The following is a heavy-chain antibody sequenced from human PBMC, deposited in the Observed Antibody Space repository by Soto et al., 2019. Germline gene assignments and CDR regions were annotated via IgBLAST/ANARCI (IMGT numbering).Heavy chain of an antibody. V-gene: IGHV3-33*01. CDR1: GINFNQYG. Sequence: QAQLVESGGGVVQPGRSLRLSWVASGINFNQYGMHWVRQVPGKGLEWVAVMWYDGSNKYYLDSVKGRFTISRDTSTSTHTLFLQMDSLRAEDTAVYYCARDHYQFYVTPDVFDIWGQGTMVTVSS. J-gene: IGHJ3*02. D-gene: IGHD3-10*02. CDR3: ARDHYQFYVTPDVFDI. CDR2: MWYDGSNK.